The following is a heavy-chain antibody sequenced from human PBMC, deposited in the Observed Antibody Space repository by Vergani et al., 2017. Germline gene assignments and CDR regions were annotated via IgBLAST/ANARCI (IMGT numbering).Heavy chain of an antibody. V-gene: IGHV3-30*18. CDR3: AKELVDWYFDL. J-gene: IGHJ2*01. Sequence: QVHLVESGGGVVQPVRSLRLSCVVSGFTSSYYGMHWVRQAPGKGLEWVAVISYDGSNKYYADSVKGRFTISRDNSKNTLYLQMNSLRAEDTAVYYCAKELVDWYFDLWGRGTLVTVSS. CDR2: ISYDGSNK. CDR1: GFTSSYYG.